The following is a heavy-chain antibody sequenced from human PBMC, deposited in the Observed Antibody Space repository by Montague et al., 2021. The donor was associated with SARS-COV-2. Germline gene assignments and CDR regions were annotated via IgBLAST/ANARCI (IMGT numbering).Heavy chain of an antibody. D-gene: IGHD2-21*01. J-gene: IGHJ2*01. CDR2: IYHTGST. CDR1: GGSITSGGYY. Sequence: TLSLTCTVSGGSITSGGYYWTWIRQHPGKGLEWIGYIYHTGSTYYKPSVQSRLRTSVDTSKNEFSLTLTSVTAADTAIYYCARDRGWGSRGAGYIDLWGRGTLVTVSS. CDR3: ARDRGWGSRGAGYIDL. V-gene: IGHV4-31*03.